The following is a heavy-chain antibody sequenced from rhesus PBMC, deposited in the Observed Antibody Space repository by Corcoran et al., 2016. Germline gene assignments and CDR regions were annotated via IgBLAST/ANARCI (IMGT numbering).Heavy chain of an antibody. CDR3: TRKGIAAGFDY. CDR1: GFTFSSYD. CDR2: FSNPCKTI. V-gene: IGHV3S4*01. Sequence: EVQLVESGGGLVQPGGSLRLSCAASGFTFSSYDMSWVRQALGKGLEWVSSFSNPCKTISYAASVNGRFTISRDNAKNSLSLQMNSLKTEDTAVYYCTRKGIAAGFDYWGQGVLVTVSS. D-gene: IGHD6-13*01. J-gene: IGHJ4*01.